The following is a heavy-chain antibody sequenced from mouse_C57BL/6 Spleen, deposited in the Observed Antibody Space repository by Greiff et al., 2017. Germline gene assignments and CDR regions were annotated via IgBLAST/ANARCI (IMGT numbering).Heavy chain of an antibody. V-gene: IGHV1-61*01. D-gene: IGHD2-14*01. Sequence: QVQLQQPGAELVRPGSSVKLSCKASGYTFTSYWMDWVKQRPGQGLEWIGNIYPSDSETHYNQKFKDKATLTVDKSSSTAYMQLSSLTSEDSAVXYCATYHRGAYWGQGTLVTVSA. J-gene: IGHJ3*01. CDR3: ATYHRGAY. CDR1: GYTFTSYW. CDR2: IYPSDSET.